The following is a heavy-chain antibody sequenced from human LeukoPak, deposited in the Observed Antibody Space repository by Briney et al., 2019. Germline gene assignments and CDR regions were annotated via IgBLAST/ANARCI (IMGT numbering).Heavy chain of an antibody. V-gene: IGHV3-30*02. D-gene: IGHD1-26*01. CDR1: GFPFSSYG. CDR3: ASGGPTRGPLDY. J-gene: IGHJ4*02. Sequence: GGSLRLSCAASGFPFSSYGMYWVRQTPDKGLQWVAYIRNDATYSNYADSVRGRFTISRDNSKNTQDLQMSSLRVEDTAVYYCASGGPTRGPLDYWGQGTLVSVSS. CDR2: IRNDATYS.